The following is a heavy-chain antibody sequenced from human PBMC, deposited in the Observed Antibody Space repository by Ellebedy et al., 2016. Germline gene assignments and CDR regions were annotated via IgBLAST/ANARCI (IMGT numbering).Heavy chain of an antibody. CDR1: RVTFRSYW. D-gene: IGHD3-3*01. J-gene: IGHJ4*02. CDR3: AGDLDV. V-gene: IGHV3-74*01. CDR2: INNDGSST. Sequence: GESLKISCAASRVTFRSYWMHWVRQAPGEGLVWVARINNDGSSTNYADSVEGRFTISRDNAENILYLQMNSLRVEDTALYYCAGDLDVWGQGILVTVSS.